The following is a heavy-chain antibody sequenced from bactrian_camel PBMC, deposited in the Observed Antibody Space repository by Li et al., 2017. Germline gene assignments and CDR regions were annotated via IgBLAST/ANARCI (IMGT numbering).Heavy chain of an antibody. CDR2: TVTGGGST. V-gene: IGHV3S1*01. CDR1: GWTFSRIC. Sequence: VQLVESGGGSVEIGGSLRLSCVVSGWTFSRICMGWFRQAPGKEREGVATTVTGGGSTYYADSVKGRFTISHAKNTLYLQMNSLKPEDTAMYYCA.